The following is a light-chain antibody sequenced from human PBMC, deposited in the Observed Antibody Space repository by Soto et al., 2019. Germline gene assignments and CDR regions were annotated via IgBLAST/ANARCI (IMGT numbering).Light chain of an antibody. J-gene: IGLJ7*01. Sequence: QSVLTQPPSASGTPGQRVTISCSGSSSNIGSNTVNWYQQLPGTAPKLLIYSNNQRPSGVPDRFSGSKSGTSASLAISGLHSEDEADYYCVAWDDSLNGAVFGGGTQLTVL. V-gene: IGLV1-44*01. CDR3: VAWDDSLNGAV. CDR1: SSNIGSNT. CDR2: SNN.